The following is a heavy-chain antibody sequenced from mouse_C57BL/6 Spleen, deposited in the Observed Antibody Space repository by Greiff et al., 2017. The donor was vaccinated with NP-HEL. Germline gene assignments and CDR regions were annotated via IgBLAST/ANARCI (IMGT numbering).Heavy chain of an antibody. CDR1: GFTFSSYA. Sequence: EVQGVESGGGLVKPGGSLKLSCAASGFTFSSYAMSWVRQTPEKRLEWVATISDGGSYTYYPDNVKGRFTISRDNAKNNLYLQMSHLKSEDTAMYYCARETGDYGAWFAYWGQGTLVTVSA. CDR2: ISDGGSYT. CDR3: ARETGDYGAWFAY. J-gene: IGHJ3*01. V-gene: IGHV5-4*01. D-gene: IGHD2-4*01.